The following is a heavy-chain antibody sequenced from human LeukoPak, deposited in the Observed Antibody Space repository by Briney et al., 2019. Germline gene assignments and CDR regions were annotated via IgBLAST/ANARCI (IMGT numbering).Heavy chain of an antibody. Sequence: PGGSLRLSCAATGFTFTNFAMSWVRQAPGKGLEWVSTIRSGSATTYYADSVKGRFTISRDNSKNTLYLQMNSLRAGDTAVYYCAKGGTGTTDSFDPCGEGTLVTVSS. CDR3: AKGGTGTTDSFDP. D-gene: IGHD1-7*01. V-gene: IGHV3-23*01. J-gene: IGHJ5*02. CDR1: GFTFTNFA. CDR2: IRSGSATT.